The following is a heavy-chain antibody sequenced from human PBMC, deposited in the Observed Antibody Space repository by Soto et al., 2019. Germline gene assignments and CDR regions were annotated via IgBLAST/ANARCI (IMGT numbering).Heavy chain of an antibody. D-gene: IGHD1-26*01. Sequence: SETLSLTCSVSGGSINYNSYHWGWIRQPPGQGLEWIGSIFYTGTTFYNPSLESRVTMSVDTTKNSFSLHLTSVTAADTAVYYCARDGREASGMDVWGQGTKVTVS. V-gene: IGHV4-39*02. CDR1: GGSINYNSYH. CDR3: ARDGREASGMDV. CDR2: IFYTGTT. J-gene: IGHJ6*02.